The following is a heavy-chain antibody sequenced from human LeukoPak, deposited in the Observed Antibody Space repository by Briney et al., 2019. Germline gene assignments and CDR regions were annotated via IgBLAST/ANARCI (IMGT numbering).Heavy chain of an antibody. CDR1: GYTFTRYS. V-gene: IGHV1-18*01. CDR3: ARDITGGEDY. D-gene: IGHD1-20*01. CDR2: IGGYNCDT. J-gene: IGHJ4*02. Sequence: GASVKVSCKASGYTFTRYSITWFRQAPGQGLEWMGWIGGYNCDTKYPQKFQERVTVTTDTSSTTVYMELRSLRSDDTAVYYCARDITGGEDYWGQGTLVTVSS.